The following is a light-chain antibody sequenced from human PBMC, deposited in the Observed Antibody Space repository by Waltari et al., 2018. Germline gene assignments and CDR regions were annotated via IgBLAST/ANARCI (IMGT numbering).Light chain of an antibody. CDR3: ETWDSNTRV. J-gene: IGLJ3*02. CDR1: SGHSSYI. Sequence: QPVLTQSSSASASLGSSVKPTCTLSSGHSSYIIAWHQQQPGKAPRYLMKLEGSGSYNKGSGVPGRFSGSSSGADRYLTISNLQSEDEADYYCETWDSNTRVFGGGTKLTVL. V-gene: IGLV4-60*03. CDR2: LEGSGSY.